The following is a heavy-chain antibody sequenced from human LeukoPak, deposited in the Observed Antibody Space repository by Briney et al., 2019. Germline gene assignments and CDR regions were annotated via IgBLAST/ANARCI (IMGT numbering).Heavy chain of an antibody. CDR2: ISGSSDST. J-gene: IGHJ4*02. CDR1: GFTFSSYA. CDR3: AKDRNYYDSSGYYARLDY. V-gene: IGHV3-23*01. D-gene: IGHD3-22*01. Sequence: PGGSLRLSCAASGFTFSSYAMSWVRQAPGKGLEWVSAISGSSDSTYYADSVKGRFTISRDNSKSTLYLQMNSLRAEDTAVYYCAKDRNYYDSSGYYARLDYWGQGTLVTVSS.